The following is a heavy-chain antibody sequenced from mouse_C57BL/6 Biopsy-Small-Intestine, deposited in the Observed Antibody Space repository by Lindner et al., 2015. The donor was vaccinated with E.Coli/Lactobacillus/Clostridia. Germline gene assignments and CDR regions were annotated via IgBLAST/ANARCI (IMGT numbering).Heavy chain of an antibody. CDR2: IYPGSGST. Sequence: VQLQESGAELMKPGASVKLSCKATGYTFTGYWIEWVKQRPGQGLEWIGDIYPGSGSTNYNEKFKTKATLTVDTSSSTAYMHLSSLTSEDSAVYFCAYYDYDEGFAFWGPRDSGHCL. CDR1: GYTFTGYW. V-gene: IGHV1-9*01. D-gene: IGHD2-4*01. CDR3: AYYDYDEGFAF. J-gene: IGHJ3*01.